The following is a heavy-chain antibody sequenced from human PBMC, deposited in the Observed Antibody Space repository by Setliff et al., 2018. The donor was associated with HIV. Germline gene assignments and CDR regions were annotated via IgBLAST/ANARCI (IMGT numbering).Heavy chain of an antibody. J-gene: IGHJ5*02. V-gene: IGHV4-4*09. Sequence: SETLSLTCSVSGGSISSYYWSWIRQPPGKGLEWIGHISTSGSSNYNPSLKSRVTISVDMSKNQFSLSLNSVTAADTALYYCARHARNSAIGTSWFDPWGQGTPVTVSS. CDR3: ARHARNSAIGTSWFDP. CDR2: ISTSGSS. CDR1: GGSISSYY. D-gene: IGHD6-13*01.